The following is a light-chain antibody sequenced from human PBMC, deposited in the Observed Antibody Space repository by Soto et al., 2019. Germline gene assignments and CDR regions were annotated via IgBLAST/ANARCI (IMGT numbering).Light chain of an antibody. J-gene: IGLJ2*01. V-gene: IGLV8-61*01. Sequence: QAVVTQEPSFSVSPGGTVTLPCGLTSGSVSTTYYPSWYQQTPGQAPRTLIYSTNIRSSGVPDRFSGSILGNKAALTITGAQADDESDYHCMLYMGGGLVVFGGGTKVTVL. CDR3: MLYMGGGLVV. CDR2: STN. CDR1: SGSVSTTYY.